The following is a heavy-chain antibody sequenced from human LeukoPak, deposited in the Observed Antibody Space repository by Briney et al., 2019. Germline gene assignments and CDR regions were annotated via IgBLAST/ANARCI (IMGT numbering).Heavy chain of an antibody. CDR1: GGTFSSYA. Sequence: GASVKVSCKASGGTFSSYAISWVRQAPGQGLEWMGWITPSGGTNYPQKSQGRVAITRDTSITTAYMDLSRLTSDDTAVYYCARDRYGDGFAHFDYWGQGALVTVSS. CDR2: ITPSGGT. D-gene: IGHD5-24*01. CDR3: ARDRYGDGFAHFDY. J-gene: IGHJ4*02. V-gene: IGHV1-2*02.